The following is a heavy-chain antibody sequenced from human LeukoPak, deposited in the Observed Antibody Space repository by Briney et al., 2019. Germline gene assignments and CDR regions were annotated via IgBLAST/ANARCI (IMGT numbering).Heavy chain of an antibody. D-gene: IGHD6-19*01. Sequence: ASVKVSCKASGYTFTGYYMHWVRQAPGQGLEWMGRINPNSGGTNYAQRFQGRVTMTRDTSISTAYMELSRLRSDDTAVYYCARDLLPGGSGWYVQADYWGQGTLVTVSS. CDR3: ARDLLPGGSGWYVQADY. J-gene: IGHJ4*02. CDR2: INPNSGGT. CDR1: GYTFTGYY. V-gene: IGHV1-2*06.